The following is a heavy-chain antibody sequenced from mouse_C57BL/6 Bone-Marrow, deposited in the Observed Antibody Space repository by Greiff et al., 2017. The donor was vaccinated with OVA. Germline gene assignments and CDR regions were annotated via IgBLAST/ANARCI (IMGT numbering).Heavy chain of an antibody. CDR1: GYTFTDYE. CDR3: TRCPIYYYGSSPLDY. J-gene: IGHJ2*01. Sequence: QVHVKQSGAELVRPGASVTLSCKASGYTFTDYEMHWVKQTPVHGLEWIGAIDPETGGTAYNQKFKGKAILTADKSSSTAYMELRSLTSEDSAVYYCTRCPIYYYGSSPLDYWGQGTTLTVSS. V-gene: IGHV1-15*01. D-gene: IGHD1-1*01. CDR2: IDPETGGT.